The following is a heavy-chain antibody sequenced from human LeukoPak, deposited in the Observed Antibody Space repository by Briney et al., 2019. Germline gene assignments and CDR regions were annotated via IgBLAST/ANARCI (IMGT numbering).Heavy chain of an antibody. CDR1: GFTFRSYS. D-gene: IGHD3/OR15-3a*01. CDR2: ISGDSVHI. V-gene: IGHV3-21*01. Sequence: GALRLSCEGTGFTFRSYSMNWVRQAPGKGVEWVSSISGDSVHIFYADSVKGRFTISRDDAKSSLYLQMNSLRAEDTAVYYCARFETRGTGDSDFWGQGTLVTVSS. J-gene: IGHJ4*02. CDR3: ARFETRGTGDSDF.